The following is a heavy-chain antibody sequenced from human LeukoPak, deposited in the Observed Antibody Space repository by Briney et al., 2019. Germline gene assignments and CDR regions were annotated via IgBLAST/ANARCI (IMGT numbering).Heavy chain of an antibody. V-gene: IGHV5-51*01. CDR3: ARQSPQYSGSYWSFDY. CDR1: GYSFTSYW. CDR2: IYPGHSDT. Sequence: GESLKISCKGSGYSFTSYWIGWVRQMPGKGLEWMGIIYPGHSDTRYSPSVQGQVTISADKSIRTVYLQWSSLKASDTAMYYCARQSPQYSGSYWSFDYWGQGTLVTVSS. J-gene: IGHJ4*02. D-gene: IGHD1-26*01.